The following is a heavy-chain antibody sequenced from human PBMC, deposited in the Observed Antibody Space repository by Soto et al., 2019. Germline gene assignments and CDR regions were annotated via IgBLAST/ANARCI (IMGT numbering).Heavy chain of an antibody. CDR3: AIGGGVGVAGSAAFDM. V-gene: IGHV1-2*02. J-gene: IGHJ3*02. CDR2: INPATGAA. CDR1: GYHVTAYY. Sequence: QLHVVQSGAVVKKPGASVTVSCSASGYHVTAYYMHWVRQAPGRGLEWMGGINPATGAAKYTQTFQGRVPMTWDTATSTVFMELSGPTSEGTAVFYGAIGGGVGVAGSAAFDMWGQGTLVTVSS. D-gene: IGHD3-3*01.